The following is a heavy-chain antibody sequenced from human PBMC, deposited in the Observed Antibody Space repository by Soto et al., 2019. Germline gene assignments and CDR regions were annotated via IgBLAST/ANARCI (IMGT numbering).Heavy chain of an antibody. D-gene: IGHD6-13*01. V-gene: IGHV4-30-2*01. Sequence: PSETLSLTCAGSGGSISSGGYSWSWIRQQPGKGLEWIGYIYHSGSTYYNPSLKSRVTISVDRSKNQFSLKLSSVTAADTAVYYCASGQQLVRNYWGQGTLVTVSS. CDR2: IYHSGST. CDR3: ASGQQLVRNY. J-gene: IGHJ4*02. CDR1: GGSISSGGYS.